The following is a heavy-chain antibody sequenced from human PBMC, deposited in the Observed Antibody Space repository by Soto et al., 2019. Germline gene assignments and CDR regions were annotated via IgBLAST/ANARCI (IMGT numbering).Heavy chain of an antibody. CDR1: GFTFSSYW. V-gene: IGHV3-7*01. J-gene: IGHJ6*03. D-gene: IGHD5-12*01. Sequence: EVQLVESGGGLVQPGGSLRLSCAASGFTFSSYWMTWLRQAPGKGLEWVANIKEDGSEKYYVDSVKGRFTISRDNAKNSVYLQMTSLRAEDTAVYYFEDSGSYTDVWGKGTTVTVSS. CDR2: IKEDGSEK. CDR3: EDSGSYTDV.